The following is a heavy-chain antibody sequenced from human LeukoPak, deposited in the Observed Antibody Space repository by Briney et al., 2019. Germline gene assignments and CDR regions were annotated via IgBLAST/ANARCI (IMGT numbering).Heavy chain of an antibody. CDR3: ARHGILHYGSGSYYYIDH. Sequence: PSETLSLTCSVSGGSISSSYWSWIRQPPGKGLEWIGSLYYSGSTNYNPSLKSRVTISLDTPKYQFSLKLTSVTAADTAVYYCARHGILHYGSGSYYYIDHWGQGTLVTVSS. CDR2: LYYSGST. J-gene: IGHJ4*02. V-gene: IGHV4-59*08. CDR1: GGSISSSY. D-gene: IGHD3-10*01.